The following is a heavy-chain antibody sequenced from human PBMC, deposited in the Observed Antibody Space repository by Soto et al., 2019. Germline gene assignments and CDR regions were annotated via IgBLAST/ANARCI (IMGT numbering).Heavy chain of an antibody. D-gene: IGHD2-2*01. Sequence: QVQLVQSGAEVKKPGASVKVSCKASGYTFTSYYMHWVRQAPGQGLEWMGIINPSGGSTSYAQKFQGRVTMTRDTSTSTVYMELSSLRSEDTAVYYCARDKGSYCSSTSCPHWYFDLWGRDTLVTVSS. J-gene: IGHJ2*01. CDR2: INPSGGST. CDR3: ARDKGSYCSSTSCPHWYFDL. CDR1: GYTFTSYY. V-gene: IGHV1-46*03.